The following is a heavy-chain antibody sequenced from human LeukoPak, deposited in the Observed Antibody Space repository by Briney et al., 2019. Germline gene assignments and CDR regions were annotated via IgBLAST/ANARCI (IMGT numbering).Heavy chain of an antibody. J-gene: IGHJ4*02. V-gene: IGHV3-48*01. CDR3: AREDTTVKFDY. D-gene: IGHD4-11*01. Sequence: GGSLRLSCAASGFTFSSYSMNWVRQAPGKGPGWVSYISSSSSTIYYADSVKGRFTISRDNAKNSLYLQMNSLRAEDTAVYYCAREDTTVKFDYWGQGTLVTVSS. CDR2: ISSSSSTI. CDR1: GFTFSSYS.